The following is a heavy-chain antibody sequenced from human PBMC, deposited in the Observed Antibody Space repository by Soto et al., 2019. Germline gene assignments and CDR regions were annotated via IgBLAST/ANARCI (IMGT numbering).Heavy chain of an antibody. D-gene: IGHD6-13*01. Sequence: QAQVVQSVAEVRKPGSSVKLSCKASEGTFNSYAIAWVRQAPGQGLEWMGGIIPYYNTLNYAQKFQDRVTITADDSTNTVYMELSSLRSDDTAVYFCASGASRWYPYFFDSWAQGTLVTVSS. CDR1: EGTFNSYA. V-gene: IGHV1-69*01. CDR3: ASGASRWYPYFFDS. CDR2: IIPYYNTL. J-gene: IGHJ4*02.